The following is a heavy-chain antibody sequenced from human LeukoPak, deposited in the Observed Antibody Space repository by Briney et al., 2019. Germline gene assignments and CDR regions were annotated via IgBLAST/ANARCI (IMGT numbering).Heavy chain of an antibody. V-gene: IGHV3-30*04. CDR2: ISYDGSNK. Sequence: GGSLRLSCAASGFTFSSYAMHWVRQAPGKGLEWVAVISYDGSNKYYADSVKGRFTISRDNSKNTLYLQMNSLRAEDTAVYYCARDGARTMVRGVIIVRGFDYWGQGTLVTVSS. D-gene: IGHD3-10*01. J-gene: IGHJ4*02. CDR3: ARDGARTMVRGVIIVRGFDY. CDR1: GFTFSSYA.